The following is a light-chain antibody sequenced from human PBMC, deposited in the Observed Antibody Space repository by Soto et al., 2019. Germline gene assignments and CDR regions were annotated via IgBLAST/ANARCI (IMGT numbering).Light chain of an antibody. CDR1: QSVSSSY. Sequence: EIMLTQSPAPLSLSPGERATLSCRASQSVSSSYLAWYQQKPGQAPRLLIYDASKRVTGIPARFSGSGSGTDFTLTISSLEPEDFAVYYCQQRSNWPWTFGQGTKVDIK. V-gene: IGKV3-11*01. CDR3: QQRSNWPWT. CDR2: DAS. J-gene: IGKJ1*01.